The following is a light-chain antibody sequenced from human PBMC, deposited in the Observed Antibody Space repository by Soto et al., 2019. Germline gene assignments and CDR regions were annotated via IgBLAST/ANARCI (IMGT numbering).Light chain of an antibody. Sequence: EFVLTQSPGKLSLSPGERATLSCRASQSISSSFLAWYQQKPDQAPRLLIYGASSRGTGIPDRFSGSGSGTDFTLTISRLEPEDFAVYYCQRYGSSPPLTFGGGTKVEIK. CDR3: QRYGSSPPLT. J-gene: IGKJ4*01. CDR2: GAS. CDR1: QSISSSF. V-gene: IGKV3-20*01.